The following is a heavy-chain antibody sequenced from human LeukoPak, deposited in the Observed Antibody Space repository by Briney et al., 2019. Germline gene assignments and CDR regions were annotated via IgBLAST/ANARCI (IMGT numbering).Heavy chain of an antibody. CDR3: ARHYYYYYLDV. J-gene: IGHJ6*03. CDR2: IYYSGST. Sequence: SETLSLTCTVSGGSISSYFWSWIRQPPGKGLEWIGYIYYSGSTNYNPSLKSRVTISVDTSKNQFSLKLSSVTAADTAVYFCARHYYYYYLDVWDKGTTVTVSS. V-gene: IGHV4-59*08. CDR1: GGSISSYF.